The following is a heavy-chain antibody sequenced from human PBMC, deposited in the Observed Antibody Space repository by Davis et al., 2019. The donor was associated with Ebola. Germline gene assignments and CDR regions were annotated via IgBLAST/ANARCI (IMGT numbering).Heavy chain of an antibody. CDR2: ISNDGSNK. V-gene: IGHV3-30-3*01. D-gene: IGHD3-16*01. CDR3: AKGGEGHEAP. Sequence: GGSLRLSCAASGFTFSSYAMHWVRQAPGKGLEWVAVISNDGSNKYYADSVKGRFTISRDNSKNTLYLQMNSLRAEDAAVYYCAKGGEGHEAPWGQGTTVTVSS. J-gene: IGHJ6*02. CDR1: GFTFSSYA.